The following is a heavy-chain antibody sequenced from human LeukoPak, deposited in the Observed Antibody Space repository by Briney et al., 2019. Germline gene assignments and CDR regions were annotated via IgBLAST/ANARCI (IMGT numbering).Heavy chain of an antibody. CDR1: GYTFTSYG. V-gene: IGHV7-4-1*02. J-gene: IGHJ4*02. CDR3: ASGPSYSGSNEYFDS. Sequence: ASVKVSCKASGYTFTSYGISWVRQAPGQGLEWMGWISTNTGNPTYAQDYTGRSVFSLDTSVSTTYLQISRLKAEDTAVYYCASGPSYSGSNEYFDSWGQGTLVTVSS. D-gene: IGHD1-26*01. CDR2: ISTNTGNP.